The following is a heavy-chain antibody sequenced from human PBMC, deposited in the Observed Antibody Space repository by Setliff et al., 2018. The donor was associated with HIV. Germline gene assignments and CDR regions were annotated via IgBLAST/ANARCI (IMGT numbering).Heavy chain of an antibody. D-gene: IGHD3-22*01. CDR2: IRSSTSVM. CDR3: VKEGYDSISGAYMDV. CDR1: GFTFSTSA. Sequence: GGSLRLSCAASGFTFSTSAMHWVRQAPGKGLEWVAYIRSSTSVMYYADSVKGRFTISRDNAKDSLYLQMNSLRAEDTALYHCVKEGYDSISGAYMDVWGNGTTVTAPQ. J-gene: IGHJ6*04. V-gene: IGHV3-48*01.